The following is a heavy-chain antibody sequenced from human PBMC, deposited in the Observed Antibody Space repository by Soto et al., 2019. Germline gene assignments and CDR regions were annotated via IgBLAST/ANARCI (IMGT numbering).Heavy chain of an antibody. CDR3: ARSPSGWFDY. Sequence: SETLSLTCTVSGGSISSYYWSWIRQPPGKGLEWIGYIYYSGSTNYNPSLESRVTISVDTSKNQFSLKLSSVTAADTAVYYCARSPSGWFDYWGQGTLVTVSS. D-gene: IGHD6-19*01. CDR2: IYYSGST. J-gene: IGHJ4*02. V-gene: IGHV4-59*01. CDR1: GGSISSYY.